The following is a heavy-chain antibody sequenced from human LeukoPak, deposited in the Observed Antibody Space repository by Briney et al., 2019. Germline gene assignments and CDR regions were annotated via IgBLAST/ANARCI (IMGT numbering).Heavy chain of an antibody. J-gene: IGHJ4*02. CDR1: GFTFSSYG. V-gene: IGHV3-30*03. Sequence: GGSLRLSCAASGFTFSSYGMHWVRQAPGKGLEWVAVISYDGSNKYYADSVKGRFTISRDNSKNTLYLQMNSLRAEDTAVYYCARSTKSMAADYWGQGTLVTVSS. D-gene: IGHD2-8*01. CDR3: ARSTKSMAADY. CDR2: ISYDGSNK.